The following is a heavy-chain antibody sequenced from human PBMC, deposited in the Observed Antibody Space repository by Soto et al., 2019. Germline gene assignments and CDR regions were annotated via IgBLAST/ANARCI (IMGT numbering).Heavy chain of an antibody. CDR2: INHSGST. V-gene: IGHV4-34*01. CDR3: ARGSIVAAV. D-gene: IGHD6-13*01. J-gene: IGHJ4*02. CDR1: GGSFSGYY. Sequence: SETLSLTCTVSGGSFSGYYWTWIRQPPGKGLEWIGEINHSGSTNYNPSLRSRVTLSVDTSKSQFSMTMNSMTAADTAVYFCARGSIVAAVWGQGILVTVSS.